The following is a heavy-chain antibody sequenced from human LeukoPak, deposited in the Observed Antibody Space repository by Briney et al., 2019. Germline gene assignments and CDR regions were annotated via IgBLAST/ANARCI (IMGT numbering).Heavy chain of an antibody. CDR3: AKSSSGYYPDY. J-gene: IGHJ4*02. CDR1: GFTFSSYE. D-gene: IGHD3-22*01. V-gene: IGHV3-48*03. Sequence: GGSLRLSCAASGFTFSSYEMNWVRQAPGKGLEWVSYISSSGSTIYYADSVKGRFTISRDNAKNSLYLQMNSLRAEDTALYYCAKSSSGYYPDYWGRGTLVTVSS. CDR2: ISSSGSTI.